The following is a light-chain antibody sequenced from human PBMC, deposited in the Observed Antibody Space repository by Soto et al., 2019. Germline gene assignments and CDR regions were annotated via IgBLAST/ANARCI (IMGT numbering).Light chain of an antibody. CDR3: QHYGSSPQP. CDR1: QSVSSTY. Sequence: EIVLTQSPGTLSLSPGERATLSCSASQSVSSTYLAWYQQKPGQALRLLIYGASSMATGIPDRFSGSGSGTEFTHTISRLEPEDFAVYYCQHYGSSPQPLGQGTKLEIK. CDR2: GAS. V-gene: IGKV3-20*01. J-gene: IGKJ2*01.